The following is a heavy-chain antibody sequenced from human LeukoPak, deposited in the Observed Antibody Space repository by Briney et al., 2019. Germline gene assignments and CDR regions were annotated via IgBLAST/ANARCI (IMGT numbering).Heavy chain of an antibody. CDR3: ARSTAMVYYFDY. J-gene: IGHJ4*02. CDR1: GYTFTSYG. CDR2: ISAYSGNT. D-gene: IGHD5-18*01. V-gene: IGHV1-18*01. Sequence: ASVKVSCKASGYTFTSYGISWVRQAPGQGLERMGWISAYSGNTNYAQKLQGRVTMTTDTSTSTAYMELRSLRSDDTAVYYCARSTAMVYYFDYWGQGTLVTVSS.